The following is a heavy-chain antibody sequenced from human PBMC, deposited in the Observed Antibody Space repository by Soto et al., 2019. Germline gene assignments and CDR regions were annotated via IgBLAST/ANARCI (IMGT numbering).Heavy chain of an antibody. J-gene: IGHJ5*02. Sequence: PSETLSLTCAVYGGFFSGYYWSWIRQPPGKGLEWIGEINHSGSTNYNPSLKSRVTISVDTSKNQFSLKLSSVTAADTAVYYCAREPGIAAAGSWFDPWGQGTLVTVSS. D-gene: IGHD6-13*01. V-gene: IGHV4-34*01. CDR1: GGFFSGYY. CDR2: INHSGST. CDR3: AREPGIAAAGSWFDP.